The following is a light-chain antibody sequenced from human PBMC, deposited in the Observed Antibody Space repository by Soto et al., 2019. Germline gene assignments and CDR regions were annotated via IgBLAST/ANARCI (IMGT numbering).Light chain of an antibody. J-gene: IGKJ5*01. Sequence: IQMTQSPSSLSASVGDRVTITCRASQSINSYLNWYQQEPGKAPKFLIYAASSLHSGVPSRFSGSGSGTDFTLTISSLQPEDFATYYCQQSYSTPITFGQGTRLEIK. CDR1: QSINSY. CDR3: QQSYSTPIT. CDR2: AAS. V-gene: IGKV1-39*01.